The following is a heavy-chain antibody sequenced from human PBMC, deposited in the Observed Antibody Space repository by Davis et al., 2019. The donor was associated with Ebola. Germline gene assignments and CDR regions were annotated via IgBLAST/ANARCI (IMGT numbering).Heavy chain of an antibody. CDR2: IKSKTDGGTT. V-gene: IGHV3-15*07. Sequence: PGGSLRLSCAASGFTFSNAWMNWVRQALGKGLEWVGRIKSKTDGGTTDYAAPVKGRFTISRDDSKNTLYLQMNSLKTEDTAVYYCTTIRGGYDFWSGYRHFDYWGQGTLVTVSS. D-gene: IGHD3-3*01. CDR1: GFTFSNAW. CDR3: TTIRGGYDFWSGYRHFDY. J-gene: IGHJ4*02.